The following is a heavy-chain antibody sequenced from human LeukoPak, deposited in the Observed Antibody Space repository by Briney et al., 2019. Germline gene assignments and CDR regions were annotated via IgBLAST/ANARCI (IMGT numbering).Heavy chain of an antibody. J-gene: IGHJ3*02. CDR3: ARGRLKTFYSYYYDSSGYWDI. V-gene: IGHV4-39*07. Sequence: SETLSLTCTVSGGSISSSSYYWGWIRQPPGKGLEWIGEINHSGSTNYNPSLKSRVTISVDTSKNQFSLKLSSVTAADTAVYYCARGRLKTFYSYYYDSSGYWDIWGQGTMVTVSS. CDR2: INHSGST. D-gene: IGHD3-22*01. CDR1: GGSISSSSYY.